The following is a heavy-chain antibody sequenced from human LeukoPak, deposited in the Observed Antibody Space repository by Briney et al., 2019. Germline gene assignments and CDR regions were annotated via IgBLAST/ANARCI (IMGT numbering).Heavy chain of an antibody. CDR2: ISGSSNSI. CDR1: GFTFSTYT. J-gene: IGHJ4*02. V-gene: IGHV3-21*01. D-gene: IGHD4-17*01. Sequence: AGGSLRLSCAAPGFTFSTYTMNWVRQAAGKGLECVSSISGSSNSIYYTDSVKGRFTLSRDNARNSLYLQMNSLRADDTAVYYCARDLYGDFSFDYWGQGTLVTVSS. CDR3: ARDLYGDFSFDY.